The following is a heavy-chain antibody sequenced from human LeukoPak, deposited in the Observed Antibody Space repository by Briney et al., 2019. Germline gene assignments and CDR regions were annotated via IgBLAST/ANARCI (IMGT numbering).Heavy chain of an antibody. D-gene: IGHD5-18*01. J-gene: IGHJ4*02. CDR3: ARDPDKFNGRYSYFDY. CDR1: GFSFG. Sequence: ASVTVSCKTSGFSFGIAWLRQAPGPGLEWLGWSSPYNGKTEYSQKLQDRVTMTTDPSTSTAYMEMRSLRSDDTAVYYCARDPDKFNGRYSYFDYWGQGTLVTVSS. V-gene: IGHV1-18*01. CDR2: SSPYNGKT.